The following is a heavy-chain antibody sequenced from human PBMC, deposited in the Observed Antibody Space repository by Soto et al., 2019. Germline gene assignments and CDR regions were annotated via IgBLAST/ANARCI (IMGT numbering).Heavy chain of an antibody. J-gene: IGHJ6*02. Sequence: SEXLSLTCAVSGDSISSGKWWSWVRQPPGKGLEWIGEIHHSGSTYYNPSLKSRVTISVDTSKNQFSLKLSSVTAADTAVYYCARDRVVTAPLYYYYGMDVWGQGTTVTVS. V-gene: IGHV4-4*02. D-gene: IGHD2-21*02. CDR1: GDSISSGKW. CDR2: IHHSGST. CDR3: ARDRVVTAPLYYYYGMDV.